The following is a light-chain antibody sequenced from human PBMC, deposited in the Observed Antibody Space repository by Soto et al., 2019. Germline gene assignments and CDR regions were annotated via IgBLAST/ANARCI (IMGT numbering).Light chain of an antibody. V-gene: IGLV2-14*01. Sequence: QYVLTEPSSLFGSHGALITIPYTGTISDVGGYNYVSWYQQQSGKAPRLMIHEVSNRPSGVSNRFSGSKSGNTASLTISGLQAEDDADYYCRSYTSSRAYVLGMWTKVTVL. CDR3: RSYTSSRAYV. CDR1: ISDVGGYNY. J-gene: IGLJ1*01. CDR2: EVS.